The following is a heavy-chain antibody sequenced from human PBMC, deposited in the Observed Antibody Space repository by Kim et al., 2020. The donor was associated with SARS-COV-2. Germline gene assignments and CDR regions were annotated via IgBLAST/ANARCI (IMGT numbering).Heavy chain of an antibody. CDR3: ARVPVVAKGDAFDI. V-gene: IGHV4-39*07. J-gene: IGHJ3*02. Sequence: TPSLKSRVTISVDTSQNQFSLKLSSVTAADTAVYYCARVPVVAKGDAFDIWGQGTMVTVSS. D-gene: IGHD5-12*01.